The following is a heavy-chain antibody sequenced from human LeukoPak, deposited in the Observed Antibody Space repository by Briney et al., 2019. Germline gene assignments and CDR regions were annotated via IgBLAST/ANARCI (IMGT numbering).Heavy chain of an antibody. V-gene: IGHV3-30*02. CDR1: GFNFSSYG. CDR2: IRYDGNNK. CDR3: AKDPVAYNWNPRGNFDY. Sequence: QAGGSLRLSCAASGFNFSSYGMHWVRQAPGKGLEWVAFIRYDGNNKYYADSVKGRFTISRDNSKNTLYLQMNSLRAEDTAVYYCAKDPVAYNWNPRGNFDYWGQGTLVTVSS. D-gene: IGHD1-20*01. J-gene: IGHJ4*02.